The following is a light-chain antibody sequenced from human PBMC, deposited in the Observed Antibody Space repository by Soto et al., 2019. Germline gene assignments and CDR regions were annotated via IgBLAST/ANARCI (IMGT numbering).Light chain of an antibody. J-gene: IGKJ5*01. CDR1: QGISSY. Sequence: DIPLTQSPSFLSASVGDRVTITCRASQGISSYLAWYQQKPGKAPKLLIYAASTLQSGVPSRFSGSGSGTEFTLTISSLQPEDFATYYCQQLNSLFGQGTRLEIK. CDR3: QQLNSL. CDR2: AAS. V-gene: IGKV1-9*01.